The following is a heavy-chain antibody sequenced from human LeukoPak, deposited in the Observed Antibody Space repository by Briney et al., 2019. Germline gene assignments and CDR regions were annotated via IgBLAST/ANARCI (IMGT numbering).Heavy chain of an antibody. Sequence: GGSLRLSCAASGFTFSSYGMHWVRQAPGKGLEWVAVISYDGSNKYYADSVKGRFTISRDNSKNTLYLQMNSLRAEDTAVYYCAKRNWGFGPVYYFDYWGQGTLVTVSS. CDR1: GFTFSSYG. CDR2: ISYDGSNK. CDR3: AKRNWGFGPVYYFDY. J-gene: IGHJ4*02. D-gene: IGHD3-10*01. V-gene: IGHV3-30*18.